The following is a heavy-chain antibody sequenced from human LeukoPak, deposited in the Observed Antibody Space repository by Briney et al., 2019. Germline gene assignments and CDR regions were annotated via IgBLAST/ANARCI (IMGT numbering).Heavy chain of an antibody. CDR2: IYPGDSDT. D-gene: IGHD3-10*01. CDR3: ARLYASASSPVPGDY. CDR1: GYTFTSYS. V-gene: IGHV5-51*01. Sequence: GESLNLSCKGSGYTFTSYSIGWVRQMPGKGLEWMGIIYPGDSDTRYSPSFQGQVTISADKSISTAYLQWSSLKASDTAMYYCARLYASASSPVPGDYWGQGPLVTVSS. J-gene: IGHJ4*02.